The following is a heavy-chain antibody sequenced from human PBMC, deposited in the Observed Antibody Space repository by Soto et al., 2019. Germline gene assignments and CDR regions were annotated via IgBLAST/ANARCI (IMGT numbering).Heavy chain of an antibody. V-gene: IGHV1-69*13. CDR1: GGTFSSYA. D-gene: IGHD2-15*01. CDR2: IIPIFGTA. Sequence: GASVKVSCKASGGTFSSYAISWVRQAPGQGLEWMGGIIPIFGTANYAQKFQGRVTITADESTSTAYMELSSLRSEDTAVYYCARDSLYCSGGSCYSSRFDPWGQGTLVT. CDR3: ARDSLYCSGGSCYSSRFDP. J-gene: IGHJ5*02.